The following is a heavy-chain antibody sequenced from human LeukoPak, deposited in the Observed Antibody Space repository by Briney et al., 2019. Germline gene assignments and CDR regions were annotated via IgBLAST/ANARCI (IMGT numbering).Heavy chain of an antibody. V-gene: IGHV4-59*12. D-gene: IGHD2-2*01. CDR1: GGSISSFH. Sequence: SSETLSLTCTVSGGSISSFHWSWIRQPPGKGLEWIGYIYYSGSTIYNPSLKSRVTISIDTSKNQFSLKLSSVTAADTAVYYCARRPGAFTFDYWGQGTLVTVSS. CDR2: IYYSGST. J-gene: IGHJ4*02. CDR3: ARRPGAFTFDY.